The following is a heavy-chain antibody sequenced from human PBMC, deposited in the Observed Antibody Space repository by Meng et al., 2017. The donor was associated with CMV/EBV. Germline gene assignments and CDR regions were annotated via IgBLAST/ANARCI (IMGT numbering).Heavy chain of an antibody. V-gene: IGHV3-30-3*02. Sequence: LTLREDVIHWVRQAPGRGLEWGAVVSYNGGITYYTDTVKGRFTIYRDNSKNTMYLQMNSLRPEDTAVYYCAKEGEITIIGYPTFTFDYWGLGTLVTVSS. CDR1: LTLREDV. J-gene: IGHJ4*02. D-gene: IGHD3-22*01. CDR3: AKEGEITIIGYPTFTFDY. CDR2: VSYNGGIT.